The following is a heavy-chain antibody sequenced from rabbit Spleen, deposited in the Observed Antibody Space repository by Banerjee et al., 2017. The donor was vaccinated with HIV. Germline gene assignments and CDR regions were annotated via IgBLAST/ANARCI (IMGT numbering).Heavy chain of an antibody. CDR3: ARETSSGWGVVSYYFNL. CDR1: GVSFSDKDV. J-gene: IGHJ4*01. V-gene: IGHV1S45*01. D-gene: IGHD4-1*01. CDR2: INIVTGKS. Sequence: EQLVESGGGLVQPEGSLTLTCKASGVSFSDKDVMCWVRQAPGKGLEWIACINIVTGKSVYANWAKGRFVMSRASSTTVFLQMTSLTVADTATYFCARETSSGWGVVSYYFNLWGPGTLVTVS.